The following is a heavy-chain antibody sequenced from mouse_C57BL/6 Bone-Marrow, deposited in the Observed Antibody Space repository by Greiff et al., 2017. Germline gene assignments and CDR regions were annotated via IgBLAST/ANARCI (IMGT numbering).Heavy chain of an antibody. J-gene: IGHJ2*01. CDR1: GFTFSSYG. CDR3: ARCTVVAPDFDY. D-gene: IGHD1-1*01. V-gene: IGHV5-6*01. CDR2: ISSGGSYT. Sequence: EVHLVESGGDLVKPGGSLKLSCAASGFTFSSYGMSWVRQTPDKRLEWVATISSGGSYTYYPDSVKGRFTISRDNAKNTLYRHMSSLKSEDTAMYYCARCTVVAPDFDYWGQGTTLTVSS.